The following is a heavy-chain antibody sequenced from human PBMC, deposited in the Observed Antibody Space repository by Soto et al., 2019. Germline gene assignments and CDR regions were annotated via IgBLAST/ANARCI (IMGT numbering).Heavy chain of an antibody. CDR2: INHSGST. J-gene: IGHJ4*02. D-gene: IGHD2-21*02. V-gene: IGHV4-34*01. CDR1: GGSFSGYY. Sequence: SETLSLTCAVYGGSFSGYYWSWIRQPPGKGLEWIGEINHSGSTNYNPSLKSRVTISVDTSKNQFSLKLSSVTAADTAVYYCERGLRLVTALDYFDYWGRGTLVTVSS. CDR3: ERGLRLVTALDYFDY.